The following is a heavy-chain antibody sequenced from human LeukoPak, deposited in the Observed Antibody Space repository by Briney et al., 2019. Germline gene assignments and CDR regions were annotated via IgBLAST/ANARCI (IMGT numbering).Heavy chain of an antibody. CDR2: ISSGTSPI. Sequence: PGGSLRLSCAASGFTVSSYSMNWVRQAPGKGLEWVSYISSGTSPIYYADSVKGRFTISRDNGKNSLYLQMNSLRDEDTAVYYCARRFDSWGQGTLVTVPS. CDR1: GFTVSSYS. J-gene: IGHJ4*02. CDR3: ARRFDS. V-gene: IGHV3-48*02.